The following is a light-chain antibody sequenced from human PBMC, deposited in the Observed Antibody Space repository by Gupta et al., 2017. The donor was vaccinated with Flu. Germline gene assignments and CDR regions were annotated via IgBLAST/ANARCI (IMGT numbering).Light chain of an antibody. J-gene: IGLJ3*02. CDR3: NSRDSSGNHLV. Sequence: SSELTLDPTVSVALGQTVRITCHGDSLRGYYATWYQKKPGQAPVLVVLGKNNRPSGIPDRFSGFTAGKTANSTTLGAPAEDEADDDGNSRDSSGNHLVFGGGTKLTVL. CDR2: GKN. CDR1: SLRGYY. V-gene: IGLV3-19*01.